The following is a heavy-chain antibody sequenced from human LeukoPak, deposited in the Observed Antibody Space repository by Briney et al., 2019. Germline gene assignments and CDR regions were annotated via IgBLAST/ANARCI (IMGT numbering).Heavy chain of an antibody. CDR3: ARDTVAGNYFGY. CDR1: GDSVSSNTAT. CDR2: TYYRSKWFY. Sequence: SQTLSLTCAISGDSVSSNTATWNWVRQSPSRGLEWLGRTYYRSKWFYEYALSVKSRININPDTSKNQFSLKLNSVTPEDTAVYYCARDTVAGNYFGYWGQGTLVTVSS. D-gene: IGHD6-19*01. V-gene: IGHV6-1*01. J-gene: IGHJ4*02.